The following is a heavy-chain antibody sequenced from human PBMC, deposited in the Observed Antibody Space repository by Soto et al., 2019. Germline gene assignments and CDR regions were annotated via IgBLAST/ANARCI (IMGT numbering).Heavy chain of an antibody. D-gene: IGHD1-7*01. J-gene: IGHJ1*01. CDR1: GGSITTGGSY. V-gene: IGHV4-61*02. Sequence: SETLSLTCTVSGGSITTGGSYWSWIRQPAGKGLEWIGRITINGNTQKNPSFKSRVTMSIDTSRNHFSLNLQSATAADTALYYCARETGENWTYEAHWGPGTLVTVSS. CDR3: ARETGENWTYEAH. CDR2: ITINGNT.